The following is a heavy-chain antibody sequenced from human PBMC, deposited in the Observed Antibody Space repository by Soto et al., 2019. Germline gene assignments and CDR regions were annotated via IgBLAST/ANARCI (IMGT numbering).Heavy chain of an antibody. Sequence: EVQLVESGGGLVQPGESLRLSCAASGCTFSSSAMSWVRQAPGKGLEWVSVISGSDDSTYYADSVKGRFTISRDNSKNTLYLQLNSLRAEDTAVYYCATRSSSSTFDYWGQGTLVNVSS. CDR2: ISGSDDST. D-gene: IGHD6-6*01. CDR3: ATRSSSSTFDY. CDR1: GCTFSSSA. V-gene: IGHV3-23*04. J-gene: IGHJ4*02.